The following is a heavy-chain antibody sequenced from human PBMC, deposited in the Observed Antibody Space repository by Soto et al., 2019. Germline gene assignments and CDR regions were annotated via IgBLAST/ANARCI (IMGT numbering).Heavy chain of an antibody. D-gene: IGHD3-22*01. CDR1: GFTFSSYA. V-gene: IGHV3-23*01. J-gene: IGHJ4*02. CDR2: ISGSGGST. CDR3: AKDHGYYDSSGYYYFDY. Sequence: GGSLRLSCAASGFTFSSYAMSWVRQAPGKGLEWVSAISGSGGSTYYADSVKGRFTISRDNSKNTLYLQMNSLRAEDTAVYYCAKDHGYYDSSGYYYFDYWGQGTLGTVSS.